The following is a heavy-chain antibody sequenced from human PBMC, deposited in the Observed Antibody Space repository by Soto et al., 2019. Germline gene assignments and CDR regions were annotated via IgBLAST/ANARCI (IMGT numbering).Heavy chain of an antibody. D-gene: IGHD4-17*01. Sequence: EVQLVESGGGLVQPGGSLRVSCAASGFTFRSHRLHWVRQAPGKGLEWVSRIDTEGGGTSYADSVKGRFTISTDNAENTVYLQMNGLRVEDTAVYYCATVFDVWGQGNLVTVSS. CDR2: IDTEGGGT. V-gene: IGHV3-74*01. CDR1: GFTFRSHR. J-gene: IGHJ4*02. CDR3: ATVFDV.